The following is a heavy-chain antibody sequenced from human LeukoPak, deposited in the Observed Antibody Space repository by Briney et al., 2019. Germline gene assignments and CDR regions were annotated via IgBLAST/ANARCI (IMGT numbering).Heavy chain of an antibody. J-gene: IGHJ2*01. CDR2: INWKTGNG. V-gene: IGHV3-9*01. CDR1: GFNFDDYA. CDR3: TRQAARWQFDL. Sequence: GRSLRLSCAVSGFNFDDYAMHWVRQAPGRGLEWVSGINWKTGNGIYADSVKGRFTISRDNAKNSLYLQMSSLRAEDTALYYCTRQAARWQFDLWGRGTLLTVSS. D-gene: IGHD5-24*01.